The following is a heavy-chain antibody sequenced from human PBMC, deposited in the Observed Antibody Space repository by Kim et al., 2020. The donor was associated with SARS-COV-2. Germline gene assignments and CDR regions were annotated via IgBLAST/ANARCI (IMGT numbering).Heavy chain of an antibody. V-gene: IGHV4-39*01. J-gene: IGHJ6*02. CDR2: IYYSGST. CDR1: GGSISSSSYY. CDR3: ARHPPGCLGAYTAMARTRYYGMAV. D-gene: IGHD5-18*01. Sequence: SETLSLTCTVSGGSISSSSYYWGWIRQPPGKGLEWIGSIYYSGSTYYNPFLKSRVTIYVDTSKNQFSLELSSVTAADTTVYYCARHPPGCLGAYTAMARTRYYGMAVWGQGTTVTVSS.